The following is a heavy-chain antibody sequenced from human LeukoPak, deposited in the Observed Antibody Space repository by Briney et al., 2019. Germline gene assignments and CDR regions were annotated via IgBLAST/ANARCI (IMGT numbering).Heavy chain of an antibody. Sequence: ASMKVSCKASGYTFTTYAMNWVRQAPGQGLEWMGWINPNSGGTNYAQKFQGRVTMTRDTSISTAYMELSRLRSDDTAVYYCASADDYGDYLDYWGQGTLVTVSS. CDR3: ASADDYGDYLDY. J-gene: IGHJ4*02. CDR1: GYTFTTYA. D-gene: IGHD4-17*01. CDR2: INPNSGGT. V-gene: IGHV1-2*02.